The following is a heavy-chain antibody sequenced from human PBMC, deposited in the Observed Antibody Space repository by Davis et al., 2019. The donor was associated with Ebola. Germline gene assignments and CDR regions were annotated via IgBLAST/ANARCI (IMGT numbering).Heavy chain of an antibody. CDR3: ARDLAEQQLVPDY. J-gene: IGHJ4*02. D-gene: IGHD6-13*01. CDR1: GGTFSSYA. Sequence: SVKVSCKASGGTFSSYAISWVRQAPGQGLEWMGGIIPIFGTANYAQKFQGRVTITADKSTSTAYMELSSLRSDDTAVYYCARDLAEQQLVPDYWGQGTLVTVSS. CDR2: IIPIFGTA. V-gene: IGHV1-69*06.